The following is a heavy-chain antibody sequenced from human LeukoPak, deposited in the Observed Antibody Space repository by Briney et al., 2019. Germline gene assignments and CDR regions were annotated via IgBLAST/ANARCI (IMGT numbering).Heavy chain of an antibody. CDR1: GFTFSSYE. CDR2: ISSSGSTI. V-gene: IGHV3-48*03. Sequence: GGSLRLSCAASGFTFSSYEMNWVRQAPGKGLEWVSYISSSGSTIYYADSVKGRFTISRDNAKNSLYLQMKSLRAEDTAVYYCARDLIPGGWTEGEPDAFDIWGQGTMVTVSS. D-gene: IGHD6-19*01. J-gene: IGHJ3*02. CDR3: ARDLIPGGWTEGEPDAFDI.